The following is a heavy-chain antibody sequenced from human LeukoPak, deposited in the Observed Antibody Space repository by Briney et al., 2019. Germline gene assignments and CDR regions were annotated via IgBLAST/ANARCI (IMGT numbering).Heavy chain of an antibody. D-gene: IGHD3-22*01. J-gene: IGHJ3*02. CDR1: GDSISSSFYY. CDR2: IYYSGST. Sequence: SETLSLTCTVSGDSISSSFYYWGWIRQPPGKGLEWIGSIYYSGSTYYNPSLKSRVTISLDTSKNQFSLKLSSVTAADTAVYYCARWVSGYLDAFDIWGQGTMVTVSS. CDR3: ARWVSGYLDAFDI. V-gene: IGHV4-39*01.